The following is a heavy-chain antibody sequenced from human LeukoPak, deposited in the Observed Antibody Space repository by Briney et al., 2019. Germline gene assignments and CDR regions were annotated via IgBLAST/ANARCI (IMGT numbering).Heavy chain of an antibody. CDR1: RYTFTSYY. D-gene: IGHD3-22*01. CDR2: VNPTSGGT. V-gene: IGHV1-2*02. J-gene: IGHJ4*02. CDR3: ARVYYYYDSSGILTLYFDY. Sequence: ASVKVSCKTSRYTFTSYYMHWVRQAAGQGLEWMGWVNPTSGGTNYAQKFQGRVTMTRDTSISTAYMELSRLRSDDTAVYYCARVYYYYDSSGILTLYFDYWGQGTLVTLSS.